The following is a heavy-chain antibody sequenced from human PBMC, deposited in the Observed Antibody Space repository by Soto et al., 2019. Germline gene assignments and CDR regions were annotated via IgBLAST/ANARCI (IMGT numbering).Heavy chain of an antibody. J-gene: IGHJ6*02. D-gene: IGHD2-2*03. CDR2: IYYSGST. V-gene: IGHV4-39*01. Sequence: LFLTCTVSGGSISSRSYYWGWIRQPPGQGLEWIGSIYYSGSTYYNPSLKSRVTISVDTSKNQFSLKLSSVTAADTAVYYCARLNGYCISTNRYYYYGMDVWGQGTTVTVSS. CDR3: ARLNGYCISTNRYYYYGMDV. CDR1: GGSISSRSYY.